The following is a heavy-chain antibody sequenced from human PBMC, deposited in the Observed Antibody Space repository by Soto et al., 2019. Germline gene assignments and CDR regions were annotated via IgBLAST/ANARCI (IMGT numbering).Heavy chain of an antibody. CDR3: ARSSAVITTLDYFDY. CDR1: GGSISGSSYY. J-gene: IGHJ4*02. Sequence: SETLSLTCTVSGGSISGSSYYWGWIRQPPGKGLEWIGSIYYSGSTYYNPSLKNRVTISVDTSKNQFFLKLSFVTAADTAVYYCARSSAVITTLDYFDYWGQGTLVT. V-gene: IGHV4-39*01. CDR2: IYYSGST. D-gene: IGHD3-22*01.